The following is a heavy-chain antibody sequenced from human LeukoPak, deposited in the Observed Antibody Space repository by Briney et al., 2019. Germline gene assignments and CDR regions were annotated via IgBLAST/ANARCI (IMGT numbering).Heavy chain of an antibody. CDR1: EFTVSSNY. J-gene: IGHJ4*02. CDR3: AKGDIVVVPAASDY. D-gene: IGHD2-2*01. V-gene: IGHV3-53*01. CDR2: IYSGGST. Sequence: GGSLRLSCAASEFTVSSNYMSWVRQAPGKGLEWVSVIYSGGSTYYADSVKGRFTISRDNSKNTLYLQMNSLRAEDTAVYYCAKGDIVVVPAASDYWGQGTLVTVSS.